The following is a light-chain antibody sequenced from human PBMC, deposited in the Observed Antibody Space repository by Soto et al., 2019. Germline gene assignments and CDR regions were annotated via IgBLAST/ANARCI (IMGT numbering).Light chain of an antibody. CDR2: SNN. CDR1: SSNIGSNT. J-gene: IGLJ1*01. Sequence: QSALTQPPSASGTPGQRVTISCSGSSSNIGSNTVNWYQQLPGTAPKLLIYSNNQRPSGVPDRFSGSKSGTSASLAISGLQSEDEADYYCAVWDNSLSGYVFGTGTKVTVL. CDR3: AVWDNSLSGYV. V-gene: IGLV1-44*01.